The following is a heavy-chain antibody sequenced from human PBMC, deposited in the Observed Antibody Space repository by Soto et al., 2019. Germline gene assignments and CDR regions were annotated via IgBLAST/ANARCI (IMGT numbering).Heavy chain of an antibody. D-gene: IGHD5-12*01. CDR3: ARGIVATIRDGMDV. J-gene: IGHJ6*02. CDR1: GGSISSSSYY. CDR2: IYYSGST. V-gene: IGHV4-39*01. Sequence: QLQLQESGPGLVKPSETLSLTCTVSGGSISSSSYYWGWIRQPPGKGLEWIGSIYYSGSTYYNPSLKSRVTISVDTPKNQFSLKLSSVTAADTAVYYCARGIVATIRDGMDVWGQGTTVTVSS.